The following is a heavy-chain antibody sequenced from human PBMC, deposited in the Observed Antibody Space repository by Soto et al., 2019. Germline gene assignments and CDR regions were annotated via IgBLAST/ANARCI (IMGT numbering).Heavy chain of an antibody. CDR3: AKDRGLGVGAFDI. Sequence: EVQLLESGGGLVQPGGSLRLSCAASGFTFSSYAMSWVRQAPGKGLEWVAAISGSGGSTYYADSVKGRFTISRDNSKNTLYLQMNSLRAEDTAVYYCAKDRGLGVGAFDIWGQGTMVTVSS. CDR1: GFTFSSYA. J-gene: IGHJ3*02. CDR2: ISGSGGST. D-gene: IGHD3-10*01. V-gene: IGHV3-23*01.